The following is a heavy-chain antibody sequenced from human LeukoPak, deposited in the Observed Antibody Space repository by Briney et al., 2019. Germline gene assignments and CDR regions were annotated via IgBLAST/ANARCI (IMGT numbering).Heavy chain of an antibody. CDR2: IHYSGST. Sequence: SETLSLTCTVSGGSISSDNYYWSWIRQPPGKGLEWIGYIHYSGSTYYNPSLKSRVTISLDTSKNQFSLKLSSVTAADTAVYYCARALYGSGSYWFDYWGQGTLVTVSS. V-gene: IGHV4-30-4*02. CDR1: GGSISSDNYY. CDR3: ARALYGSGSYWFDY. D-gene: IGHD3-10*01. J-gene: IGHJ4*02.